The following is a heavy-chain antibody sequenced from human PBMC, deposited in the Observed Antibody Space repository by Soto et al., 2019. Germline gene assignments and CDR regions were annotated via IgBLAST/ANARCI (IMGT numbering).Heavy chain of an antibody. J-gene: IGHJ4*02. D-gene: IGHD1-26*01. CDR1: WFPFNNLL. CDR3: VRDDFGLGLDY. CDR2: PDSDGTFT. V-gene: IGHV3-74*01. Sequence: GGSPKLSCVTLWFPFNNLLMDWVPQTPGEGLVWVSHPDSDGTFTTYADSVKGRFTISRDNAKSTLYLQMNSLRAEDTGVYYCVRDDFGLGLDYWGLGTLVTVSS.